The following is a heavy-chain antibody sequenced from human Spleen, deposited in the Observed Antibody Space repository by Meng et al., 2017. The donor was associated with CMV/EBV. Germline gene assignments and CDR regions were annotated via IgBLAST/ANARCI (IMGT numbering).Heavy chain of an antibody. V-gene: IGHV3-21*06. CDR3: AKGSGYYIVYYYYGMDV. J-gene: IGHJ6*02. CDR2: ISSSSSYI. Sequence: GGSLRLSCVASGFTFSSYSMNWVRQAPGKGLEWVSSISSSSSYIYYADSVKGRFTIARDNAKNSLYLQMNSLGAEDTAVYYCAKGSGYYIVYYYYGMDVWGQGTTVTVS. D-gene: IGHD3-3*01. CDR1: GFTFSSYS.